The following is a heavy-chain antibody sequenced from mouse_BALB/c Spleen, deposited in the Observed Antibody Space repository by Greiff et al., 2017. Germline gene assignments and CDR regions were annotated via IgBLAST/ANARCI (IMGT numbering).Heavy chain of an antibody. CDR3: ARNRYDGSMDY. CDR2: ISYDGSN. V-gene: IGHV3-6*02. CDR1: GYSITSGYY. Sequence: VQLKESGPGLVKPSQSLSLTCSVTGYSITSGYYWNWIRQFPGNKLEWMGYISYDGSNNYNPSLKNRISITRDTSKNQFFLKLNSVTTEDTATYYCARNRYDGSMDYWGQGTSVTVSS. J-gene: IGHJ4*01. D-gene: IGHD2-14*01.